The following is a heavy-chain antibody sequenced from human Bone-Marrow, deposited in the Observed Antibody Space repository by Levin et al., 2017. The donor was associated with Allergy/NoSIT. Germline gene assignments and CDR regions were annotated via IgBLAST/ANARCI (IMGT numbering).Heavy chain of an antibody. D-gene: IGHD4-17*01. CDR3: ARGKRATVTTPLDY. V-gene: IGHV1-18*01. Sequence: WASVKVSCKASGYTFSSYGISWVRQAPGQGLQWMGWISTYNDNTHYAQKLLGRVTMTSDTSTSTAYMELRSLGSDDTAVYYCARGKRATVTTPLDYWGQGTLVTVSS. J-gene: IGHJ4*02. CDR2: ISTYNDNT. CDR1: GYTFSSYG.